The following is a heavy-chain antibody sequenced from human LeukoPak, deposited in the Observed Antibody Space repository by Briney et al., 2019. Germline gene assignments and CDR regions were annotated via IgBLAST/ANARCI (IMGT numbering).Heavy chain of an antibody. D-gene: IGHD4-17*01. CDR2: IYYSGST. CDR3: ARDMLDYGDYGNYYMDV. Sequence: SETLSLTCSVSGGSINNYYWSWIRQPPGKGLEWIGSIYYSGSTYYNPSLKSRVTISVDTSKNQFSLKLSSVTAADTAVYYCARDMLDYGDYGNYYMDVWGKGTTVTVSS. V-gene: IGHV4-39*07. CDR1: GGSINNYY. J-gene: IGHJ6*03.